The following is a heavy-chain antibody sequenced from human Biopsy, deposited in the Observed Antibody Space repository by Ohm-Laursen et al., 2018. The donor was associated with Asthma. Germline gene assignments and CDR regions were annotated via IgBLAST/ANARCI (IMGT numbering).Heavy chain of an antibody. D-gene: IGHD3-22*01. CDR1: GGMFGNYA. J-gene: IGHJ3*02. Sequence: SSVKVSCKASGGMFGNYAISWVRQAPGLGLEWMGGIIPVFGITNDAQKFQDRVTITADVSTSTVYMELSSLRSEDTAVYYCAKERGTMISSTDAFEMWGQGTKVTVSS. V-gene: IGHV1-69*01. CDR2: IIPVFGIT. CDR3: AKERGTMISSTDAFEM.